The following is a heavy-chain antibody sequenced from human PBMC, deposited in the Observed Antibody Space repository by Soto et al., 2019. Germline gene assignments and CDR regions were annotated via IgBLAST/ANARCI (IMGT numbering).Heavy chain of an antibody. CDR1: GYTFTSYG. D-gene: IGHD2-2*01. CDR3: KTDVKALLGYCSRTSGYPNWFEP. CDR2: ISAYNGNT. J-gene: IGHJ5*02. V-gene: IGHV1-18*04. Sequence: QVQLVQSGAEVKKPGASVKVSCKASGYTFTSYGISWVRQAPGQGLEWMGWISAYNGNTNYAHKLQGRVTMTTDTSTSTAYIEPRSLRTDDTAVYYCKTDVKALLGYCSRTSGYPNWFEPWGQGTLVNVSP.